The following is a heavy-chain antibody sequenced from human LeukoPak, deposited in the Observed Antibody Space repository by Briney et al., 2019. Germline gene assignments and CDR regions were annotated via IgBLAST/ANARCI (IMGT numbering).Heavy chain of an antibody. CDR2: ISSSSSYI. J-gene: IGHJ4*02. CDR3: AKGGSYGGYHSY. D-gene: IGHD4-23*01. CDR1: GFTFSSYS. Sequence: GGSLRLSCAASGFTFSSYSMNWVRQAPGKGLEWVSSISSSSSYIYYADSVKGRFTISRDNAKNSLYLQMNSLRAEDTALYYCAKGGSYGGYHSYWGQGTLVTVSS. V-gene: IGHV3-21*01.